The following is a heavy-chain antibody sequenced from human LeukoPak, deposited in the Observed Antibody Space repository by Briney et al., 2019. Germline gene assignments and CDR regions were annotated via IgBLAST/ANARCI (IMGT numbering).Heavy chain of an antibody. Sequence: PSETLSLPFAVHGGSFSGLYRSWNPQPPGKGAEGVGEINHSGSTNYNPSLKSRVTISVDTSKNQFSLKLSSVTAANTAVYYRAKIIRYQLLFRIDPWGQGTLVTVSS. CDR2: INHSGST. J-gene: IGHJ5*02. V-gene: IGHV4-34*01. D-gene: IGHD2-2*01. CDR3: AKIIRYQLLFRIDP. CDR1: GGSFSGLY.